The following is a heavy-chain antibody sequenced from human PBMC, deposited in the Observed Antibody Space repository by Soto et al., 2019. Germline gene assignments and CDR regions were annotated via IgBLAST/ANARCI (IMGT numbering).Heavy chain of an antibody. CDR2: IYYSGST. V-gene: IGHV4-30-4*01. Sequence: SETLSLTCTVSGGSISSGDYYWSWIRQPPGKGLEWIGYIYYSGSTYYNPSLKSRVTISVDTSKNQFSLKLSSVTAADTAVYYCARSGRASYYYDSSGLHYFDYWGQGTLVTVSS. CDR3: ARSGRASYYYDSSGLHYFDY. D-gene: IGHD3-22*01. CDR1: GGSISSGDYY. J-gene: IGHJ4*02.